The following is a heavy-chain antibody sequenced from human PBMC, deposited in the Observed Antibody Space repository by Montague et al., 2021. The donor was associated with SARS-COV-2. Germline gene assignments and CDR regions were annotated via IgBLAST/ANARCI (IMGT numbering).Heavy chain of an antibody. Sequence: SLRLSCAASGFTFSSYWMRWIRQAPGKGLVWVSRINGDGSSTSYADSVKGRFTISRDNAKNTLYLQMNSLRAEDTAVYYCARDLDEDASDTWGQGTMVTVSS. CDR2: INGDGSST. J-gene: IGHJ3*02. V-gene: IGHV3-74*01. CDR3: ARDLDEDASDT. CDR1: GFTFSSYW.